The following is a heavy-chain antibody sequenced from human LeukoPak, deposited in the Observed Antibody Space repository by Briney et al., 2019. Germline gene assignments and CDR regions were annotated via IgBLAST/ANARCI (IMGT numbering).Heavy chain of an antibody. D-gene: IGHD4-11*01. J-gene: IGHJ4*02. CDR3: ARNALQDYFDH. Sequence: SETLSLTCSVSGGYISSYYWSWIRQPPWKGLEWIGYINYSGTTNYNPSLKSRVTISVDTSRNQFFLKLTSVTAVDTAVYFCARNALQDYFDHWGQGTLVTVSS. V-gene: IGHV4-59*01. CDR2: INYSGTT. CDR1: GGYISSYY.